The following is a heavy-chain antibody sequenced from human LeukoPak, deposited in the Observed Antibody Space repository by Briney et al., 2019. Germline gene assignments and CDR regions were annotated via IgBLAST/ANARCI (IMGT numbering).Heavy chain of an antibody. V-gene: IGHV4-34*01. Sequence: PSETLSLTCAVYGGSFSGYYWSWIRQPPGKGLEWIGEINHSGSTNYNPSLKSRVTISVDTSKNQFSLKLSSVTAADTAVYYCARVRYQLLYGFDYWGQGALVTVSS. CDR3: ARVRYQLLYGFDY. CDR2: INHSGST. J-gene: IGHJ4*02. CDR1: GGSFSGYY. D-gene: IGHD2-2*02.